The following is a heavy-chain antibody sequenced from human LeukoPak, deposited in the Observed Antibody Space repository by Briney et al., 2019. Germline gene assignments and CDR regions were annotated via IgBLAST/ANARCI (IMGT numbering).Heavy chain of an antibody. D-gene: IGHD4/OR15-4a*01. V-gene: IGHV3-74*01. J-gene: IGHJ4*02. CDR2: ISSDGSIT. CDR1: GFXFSSYW. CDR3: ARVTGATLDN. Sequence: GGSLRLSCAASGFXFSSYWIHWVRQAPGKGLVWVSRISSDGSITTYADSVKGRFTISRDNARNTLYLQMDSLRAEDTAVYYCARVTGATLDNWGQGTLVTVSS.